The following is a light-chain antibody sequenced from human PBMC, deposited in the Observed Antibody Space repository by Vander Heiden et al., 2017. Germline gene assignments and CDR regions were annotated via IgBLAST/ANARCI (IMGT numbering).Light chain of an antibody. Sequence: DIVMTQSPLSLSVTPGEPASIPCRSSQGLLHRSGYYYLDGYLQKPGQPPQLLIYMGSERASGVPDRFRGSGAGTDLTLKISKVEAEDAGVYYCMQSLQSRTFGPGTKVEIK. CDR3: MQSLQSRT. CDR1: QGLLHRSGYYY. J-gene: IGKJ1*01. CDR2: MGS. V-gene: IGKV2-28*01.